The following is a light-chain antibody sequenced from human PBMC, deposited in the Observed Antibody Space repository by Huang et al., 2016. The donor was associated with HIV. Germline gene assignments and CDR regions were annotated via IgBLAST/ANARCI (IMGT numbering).Light chain of an antibody. CDR1: QSVSSY. J-gene: IGKJ4*01. CDR2: DAS. V-gene: IGKV3-11*01. CDR3: QQRSNWS. Sequence: EIVLTQSPATLSLSPGERATLSCRASQSVSSYLAWYQQKPGQAPRLLIYDASNRATGIPARFSGSGSGTDYTLTINRLEPEDFAVYYCQQRSNWSFGGGTKVEIK.